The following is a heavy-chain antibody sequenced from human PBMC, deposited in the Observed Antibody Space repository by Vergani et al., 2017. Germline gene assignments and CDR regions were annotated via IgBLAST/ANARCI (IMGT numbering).Heavy chain of an antibody. CDR1: GYTFTDYY. Sequence: VQLVQSGAEVKKPGATVKISCKVSGYTFTDYYIHWLRQAPGQAFEWMGILNPTTGHTTSAQKFMGRVDMTRDPSTDTSTRTVQMTLSSLRSEDTAVYYCARSIGYXAGATCRAYYFDHWGQGTRVTVSS. CDR3: ARSIGYXAGATCRAYYFDH. D-gene: IGHD2-21*01. J-gene: IGHJ5*02. CDR2: LNPTTGHT. V-gene: IGHV1-46*01.